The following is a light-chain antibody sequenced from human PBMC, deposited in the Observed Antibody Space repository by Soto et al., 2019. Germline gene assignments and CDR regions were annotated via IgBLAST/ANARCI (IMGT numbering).Light chain of an antibody. CDR2: DVS. CDR3: CSYAGSYTL. V-gene: IGLV2-11*01. Sequence: QSVLTQPRSVSGSPGQSVTISCTGTSSDVGGYNYVSWYQQHPGKAPKLMIYDVSNRPSGVPDRFSGSKSGNTASLTISGLQAEDEADYYCCSYAGSYTLFGGGTKVTVL. J-gene: IGLJ2*01. CDR1: SSDVGGYNY.